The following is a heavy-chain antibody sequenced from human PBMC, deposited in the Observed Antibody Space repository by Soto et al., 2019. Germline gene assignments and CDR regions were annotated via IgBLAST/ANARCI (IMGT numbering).Heavy chain of an antibody. CDR2: FDPEDGET. CDR1: GYTLTELS. D-gene: IGHD6-13*01. CDR3: ATGFGYSSSWYWDFDY. V-gene: IGHV1-24*01. Sequence: AASVKVSCKVSGYTLTELSMHWVRQAPGKGLEWMGGFDPEDGETIYAQKFQGRVTMTEDTSTDTAYMELSSLRSEDTAVYYCATGFGYSSSWYWDFDYWGQGTMVTLSS. J-gene: IGHJ4*02.